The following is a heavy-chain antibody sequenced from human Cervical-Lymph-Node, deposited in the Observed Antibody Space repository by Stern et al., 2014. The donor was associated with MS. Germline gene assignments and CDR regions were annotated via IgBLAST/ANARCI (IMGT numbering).Heavy chain of an antibody. J-gene: IGHJ6*02. CDR3: AHSVGSVSGRYSGMDV. D-gene: IGHD3-3*01. CDR1: GFSLSADGVG. CDR2: IYWDDDD. Sequence: QVTLRESGPSLVRPTQTVTLTCTVSGFSLSADGVGVGWIRQAPGKALEWLALIYWDDDDRYSQSLKNRLTIKKDISKTQVVLTMTAMDPEDTGTYYCAHSVGSVSGRYSGMDVWGQGTTVIVS. V-gene: IGHV2-5*02.